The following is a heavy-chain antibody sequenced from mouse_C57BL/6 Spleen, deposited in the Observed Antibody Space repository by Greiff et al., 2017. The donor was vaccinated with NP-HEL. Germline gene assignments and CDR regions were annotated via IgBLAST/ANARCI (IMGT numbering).Heavy chain of an antibody. CDR3: ARSLTGEGNY. Sequence: VKLMQPGAELVKPGASVKLSCKASGYTFTSYWMQWVKQRPGQGLEWIGEIDPSDSYTNYNQKFKGKATLTVDTSSSTAYMQLSSLTSEDSAVYYCARSLTGEGNYWGQGTTLTVSS. CDR2: IDPSDSYT. CDR1: GYTFTSYW. V-gene: IGHV1-50*01. D-gene: IGHD4-1*01. J-gene: IGHJ2*01.